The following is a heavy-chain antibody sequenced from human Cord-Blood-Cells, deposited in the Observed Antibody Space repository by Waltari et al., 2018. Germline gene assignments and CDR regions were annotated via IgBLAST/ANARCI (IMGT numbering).Heavy chain of an antibody. CDR1: GGTFSSYA. CDR2: IIPIFGTA. Sequence: QVQLVQSGAEVKKPGSSVKVSCKASGGTFSSYAISWVRQAPGQGLEWMGGIIPIFGTANYAQKFQGSGTITADESTSTAYMELSSLRSEDTAVYYCARVGRFGGVFGYWGQGTLVTVSS. D-gene: IGHD3-16*02. V-gene: IGHV1-69*12. J-gene: IGHJ4*02. CDR3: ARVGRFGGVFGY.